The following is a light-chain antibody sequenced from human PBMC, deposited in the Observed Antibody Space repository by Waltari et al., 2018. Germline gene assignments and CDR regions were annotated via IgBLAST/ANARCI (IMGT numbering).Light chain of an antibody. CDR2: DAT. Sequence: EIVLTQSPAPLSLSPGERATFSCRASQSVSSYLAWYQQKPGQAPRLLIYDATNRATGIPARFSGSGSGTDFTLTISSLEPEDFAVYYCQQRSNWPPKYTFGQGTKLEIK. CDR3: QQRSNWPPKYT. CDR1: QSVSSY. J-gene: IGKJ2*01. V-gene: IGKV3-11*01.